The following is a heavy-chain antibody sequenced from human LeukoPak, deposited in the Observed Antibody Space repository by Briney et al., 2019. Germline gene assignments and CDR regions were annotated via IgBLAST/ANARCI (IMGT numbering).Heavy chain of an antibody. J-gene: IGHJ3*02. CDR1: GYTLTELS. Sequence: GASVKVSCKVSGYTLTELSMHWVRQAPGKGLEWMGGFYPEDGETIYAQKFQGRVTMTEDTSTDTAYMVLSSLRSEDTAVYYCAPGTYGSGSYGNAFDIWGQGTMVTVSS. CDR2: FYPEDGET. V-gene: IGHV1-24*01. CDR3: APGTYGSGSYGNAFDI. D-gene: IGHD3-10*01.